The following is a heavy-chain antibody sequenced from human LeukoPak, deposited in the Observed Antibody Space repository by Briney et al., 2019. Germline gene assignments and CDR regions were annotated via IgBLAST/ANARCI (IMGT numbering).Heavy chain of an antibody. V-gene: IGHV1-2*02. CDR2: INPNSGGT. J-gene: IGHJ3*02. Sequence: ASVKVSCKASGYTVTYFYIHWMRQAPGQGLEWMGWINPNSGGTNFAQQFQGRVTMTRDTSISTAYMELSSLTSYDTAVYYCARDLKTRYYYDSSASYSLDAFDIWGQGTVVTVSS. D-gene: IGHD3-22*01. CDR3: ARDLKTRYYYDSSASYSLDAFDI. CDR1: GYTVTYFY.